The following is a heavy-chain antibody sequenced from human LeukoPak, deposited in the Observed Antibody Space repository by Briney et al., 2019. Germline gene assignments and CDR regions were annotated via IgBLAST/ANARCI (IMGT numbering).Heavy chain of an antibody. CDR1: GFTFSSYW. J-gene: IGHJ3*02. V-gene: IGHV3-74*01. CDR2: INSDGSST. CDR3: AREAGHADAFDI. Sequence: GGSLRLSCAASGFTFSSYWMHWVRQAPGKGLVWVSRINSDGSSTSYADSVKGRFTISRDNAKNTLYLKMNSLRAEDTAVYYCAREAGHADAFDIWGQGTMVNVSS.